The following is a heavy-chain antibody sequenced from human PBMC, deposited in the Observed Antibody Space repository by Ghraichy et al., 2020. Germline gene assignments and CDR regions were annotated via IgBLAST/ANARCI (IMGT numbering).Heavy chain of an antibody. CDR1: GFTFGDYA. V-gene: IGHV3-49*03. CDR2: IRSKAYGGTT. D-gene: IGHD3-22*01. CDR3: TREWDSSGYYSFFQH. Sequence: GGSLRLSCTASGFTFGDYAMSWFRQAPGKGLEWVGFIRSKAYGGTTEYAASVKGRFTISRDDSKSIAYLQMNSLKTEDTAVYYCTREWDSSGYYSFFQHWGQGTLVTVSS. J-gene: IGHJ1*01.